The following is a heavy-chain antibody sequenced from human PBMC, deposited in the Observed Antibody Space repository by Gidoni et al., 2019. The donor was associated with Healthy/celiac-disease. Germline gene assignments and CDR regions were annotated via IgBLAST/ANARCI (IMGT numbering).Heavy chain of an antibody. CDR3: TTVFGYYYGSGSEDAFDI. CDR2: IKSKTDGGTT. CDR1: GFPFSNAC. V-gene: IGHV3-15*01. J-gene: IGHJ3*02. Sequence: EVQLVESGGGLVKPGGSLRLSCAAPGFPFSNACMSWVRQAPGKGLEWVGRIKSKTDGGTTDYAAPVKGRFTISRDDSKNTLYLQMNSLKTEDTAVYYCTTVFGYYYGSGSEDAFDIWGQGTMVTVSS. D-gene: IGHD3-10*01.